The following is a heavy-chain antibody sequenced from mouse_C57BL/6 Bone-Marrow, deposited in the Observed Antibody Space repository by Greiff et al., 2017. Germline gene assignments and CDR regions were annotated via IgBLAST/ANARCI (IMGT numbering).Heavy chain of an antibody. Sequence: VQLQQSGAELVRPGASVKLSCTASGFNIKDDYMHWVKQRPEQGLEWIGWIDPENGDTEYASKFQGKATITADTYSNTAYLQLSSLTSEDTAVYYCTTWGWLLEAYWGQGTLVTVSA. CDR2: IDPENGDT. V-gene: IGHV14-4*01. CDR1: GFNIKDDY. J-gene: IGHJ3*01. CDR3: TTWGWLLEAY. D-gene: IGHD2-3*01.